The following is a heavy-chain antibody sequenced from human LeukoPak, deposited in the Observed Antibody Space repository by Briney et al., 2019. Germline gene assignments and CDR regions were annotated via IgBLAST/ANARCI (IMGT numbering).Heavy chain of an antibody. Sequence: SETLSLTCSVSGGSISSHYWSWIRQPPGKELEWIGYISGTGSTHYNPSLKSRVTFSVDTSKNQFSLKLSSVTAADAAMYYCARHREGDGGSYFRQFDYWGRGTLVTVSS. V-gene: IGHV4-59*08. CDR2: ISGTGST. J-gene: IGHJ4*02. CDR3: ARHREGDGGSYFRQFDY. CDR1: GGSISSHY. D-gene: IGHD1-26*01.